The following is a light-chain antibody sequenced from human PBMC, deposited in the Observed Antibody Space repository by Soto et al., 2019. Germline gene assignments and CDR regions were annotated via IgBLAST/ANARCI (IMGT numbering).Light chain of an antibody. Sequence: DIQMTQSPSTLSASVGDRVTITCRASQSISSWLAWYQQKPGQAPKLLIYKASSVARGEPSRFSGSGSGPEFTLTISRLQPDDFETYYCQQYNTQWTFGQGTKVDIK. CDR1: QSISSW. V-gene: IGKV1-5*03. J-gene: IGKJ1*01. CDR3: QQYNTQWT. CDR2: KAS.